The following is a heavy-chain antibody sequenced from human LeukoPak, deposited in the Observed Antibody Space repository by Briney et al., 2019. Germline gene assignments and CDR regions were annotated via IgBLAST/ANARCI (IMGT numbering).Heavy chain of an antibody. J-gene: IGHJ6*02. Sequence: PGRSLRLSCAASGFTFSSYAMHWVRQAPGKGLEWVAVISYDGSNKYYADSVKGRFTISRDNSKNTLYLQMNSLRAEDTAVYYCAKDLGPAAYYYYGMDVWGQGTTVTVSS. D-gene: IGHD2-2*01. V-gene: IGHV3-30-3*01. CDR1: GFTFSSYA. CDR2: ISYDGSNK. CDR3: AKDLGPAAYYYYGMDV.